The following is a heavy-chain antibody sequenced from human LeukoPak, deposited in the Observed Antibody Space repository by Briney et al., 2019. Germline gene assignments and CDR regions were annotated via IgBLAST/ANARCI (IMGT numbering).Heavy chain of an antibody. V-gene: IGHV4-34*01. D-gene: IGHD3-9*01. CDR3: AKHEVAWFVD. CDR1: GGSFSGYY. J-gene: IGHJ4*02. CDR2: INHSGST. Sequence: PSETLSLTCAVYGGSFSGYYWSWIRQPPGKGLEWIGEINHSGSTYYNPSLKSRVTLSVDTSKNQFSLRLNSVTAADTALYYCAKHEVAWFVDWGQGTLVTVSS.